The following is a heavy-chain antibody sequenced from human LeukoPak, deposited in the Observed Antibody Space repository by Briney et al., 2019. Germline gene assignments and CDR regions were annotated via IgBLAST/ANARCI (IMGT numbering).Heavy chain of an antibody. Sequence: ASVRVSCKASGYTFTNYHMHWVRQAPGQGLEWMGWINPYSGGTNYAQKFQGRVTMTRDTSISTAYMELSRLRSDDTAVYYCARWEGYGDYPAYWGQGTLVTVSS. CDR3: ARWEGYGDYPAY. CDR2: INPYSGGT. D-gene: IGHD4-17*01. V-gene: IGHV1-2*02. CDR1: GYTFTNYH. J-gene: IGHJ4*02.